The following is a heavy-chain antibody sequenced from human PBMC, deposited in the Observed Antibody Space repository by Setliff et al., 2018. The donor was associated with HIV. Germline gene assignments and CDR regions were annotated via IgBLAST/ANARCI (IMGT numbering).Heavy chain of an antibody. CDR3: TGSVWNPGH. J-gene: IGHJ4*02. V-gene: IGHV3-15*01. CDR1: GFTFSNGW. CDR2: IKSKTEGGTT. Sequence: PGGSLRLSCADSGFTFSNGWMSWVRQAPGKGLEWVGRIKSKTEGGTTDYAAPVKGRFTISRDDSKNTLYLQMNSLKTEDTAMYYCTGSVWNPGHWGQGSLVTVSS. D-gene: IGHD1-1*01.